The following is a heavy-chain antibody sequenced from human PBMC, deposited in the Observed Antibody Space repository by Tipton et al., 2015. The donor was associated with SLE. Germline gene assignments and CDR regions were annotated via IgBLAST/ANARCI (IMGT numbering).Heavy chain of an antibody. Sequence: TLSLTCTVSGGSMNSYYWSWIRQPPGKGLEWIGCIYNSESTNHNPSLRSRVTISVDTSKNQFSLRLSSVTAADTAVYYCARHMITGGEFDYWGQGTLVTVSS. CDR1: GGSMNSYY. CDR3: ARHMITGGEFDY. D-gene: IGHD3-16*01. V-gene: IGHV4-59*01. J-gene: IGHJ4*02. CDR2: IYNSEST.